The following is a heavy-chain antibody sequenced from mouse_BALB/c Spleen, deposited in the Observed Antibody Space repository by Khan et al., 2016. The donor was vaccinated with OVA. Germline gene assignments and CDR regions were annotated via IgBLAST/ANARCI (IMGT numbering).Heavy chain of an antibody. CDR3: TIGNYPYYTMDY. D-gene: IGHD2-1*01. V-gene: IGHV1S81*02. CDR1: GYTFTSYW. J-gene: IGHJ4*01. Sequence: QVQLQQPGAELVKPGASVKLSCKASGYTFTSYWIHWVKLRPGQGFEWIGEINPNNGGTNYNEKFKRKATLTVDKSSSRAYMQLSSLTSEDSAVYYCTIGNYPYYTMDYWGQGTSVTVSS. CDR2: INPNNGGT.